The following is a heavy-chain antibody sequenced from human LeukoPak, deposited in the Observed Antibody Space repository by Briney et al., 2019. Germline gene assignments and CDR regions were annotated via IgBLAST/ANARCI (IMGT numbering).Heavy chain of an antibody. D-gene: IGHD2-2*01. CDR1: GFTFSSHA. CDR2: ISQNGRTT. J-gene: IGHJ4*02. Sequence: GGSLRLSCAASGFTFSSHAMSWVRQAPGRGLEWVSSISQNGRTTYYPDSVRGRLTISRDNSKNMLYLQMNSLKTEDTAVYYCTTERVVPAAFDYWGQGTLVTVSS. CDR3: TTERVVPAAFDY. V-gene: IGHV3-23*01.